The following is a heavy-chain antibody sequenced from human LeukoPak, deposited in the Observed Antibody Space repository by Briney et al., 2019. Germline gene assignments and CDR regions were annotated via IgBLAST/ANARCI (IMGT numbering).Heavy chain of an antibody. CDR3: AKDALRFLEWLFFKGYMDV. CDR1: GFTFSSYG. CDR2: ISYDGSNK. D-gene: IGHD3-3*01. V-gene: IGHV3-30*18. Sequence: GGSLRLSCAASGFTFSSYGMHWVRQAPGKGLEWVAVISYDGSNKYYADSVKGRFTISRDNSKNTLYLQMNSLRAEDTAVYYCAKDALRFLEWLFFKGYMDVWGKGTTVTVSS. J-gene: IGHJ6*03.